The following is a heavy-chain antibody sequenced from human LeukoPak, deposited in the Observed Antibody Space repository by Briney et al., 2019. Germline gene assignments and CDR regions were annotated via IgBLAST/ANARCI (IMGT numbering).Heavy chain of an antibody. CDR1: GFSVNSNY. D-gene: IGHD3-10*01. CDR2: ISGGGGT. V-gene: IGHV3-53*01. Sequence: AGGSLRLSCAASGFSVNSNYMSWVRQAPGKGLEWVSVISGGGGTYYADSVKGRFTISRDISKNTLYLQMNSLRAEDTAVYYCARGGGSGSYESFDYWGQGALVTVSS. CDR3: ARGGGSGSYESFDY. J-gene: IGHJ4*02.